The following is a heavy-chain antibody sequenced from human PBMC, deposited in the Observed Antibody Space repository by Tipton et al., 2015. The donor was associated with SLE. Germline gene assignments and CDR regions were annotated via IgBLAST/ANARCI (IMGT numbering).Heavy chain of an antibody. Sequence: SLRLSCAASGFTVSSNYMSWVRQAPGKGLEWVSVIYSGGSTYYADSVKGRFTISRDNSKNTLYLQMNSLRAEDTAVYYCARDQAGEFRFAPWGQGTLVTVSS. V-gene: IGHV3-53*05. J-gene: IGHJ5*02. CDR3: ARDQAGEFRFAP. CDR2: IYSGGST. D-gene: IGHD6-19*01. CDR1: GFTVSSNY.